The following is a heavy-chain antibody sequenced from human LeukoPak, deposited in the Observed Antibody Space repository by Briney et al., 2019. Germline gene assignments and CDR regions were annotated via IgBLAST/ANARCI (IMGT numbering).Heavy chain of an antibody. CDR3: AREFEAAAGTVWFDP. V-gene: IGHV1-2*02. Sequence: ASVKVSCKASGYTFTGYYMHWVRQAPGQGLEWMGWINPNSGGTNYAQKFQGRVTMTRDTSISTAYMELSRLRSDDTAVYYCAREFEAAAGTVWFDPWGQGTLVTVSS. CDR2: INPNSGGT. CDR1: GYTFTGYY. D-gene: IGHD6-13*01. J-gene: IGHJ5*02.